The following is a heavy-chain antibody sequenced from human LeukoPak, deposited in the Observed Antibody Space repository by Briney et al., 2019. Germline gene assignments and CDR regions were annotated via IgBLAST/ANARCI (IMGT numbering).Heavy chain of an antibody. V-gene: IGHV1-18*01. Sequence: ASVKVSCKASGYTFTSYGITWVRQAPGQGLKWMGWISGYSGNTNYAQKLQGRVTMTTDTSTSTVYMELRSLGSDDTAVYYCARGVKFRAANWFDLWGQGTLVTVSS. CDR3: ARGVKFRAANWFDL. D-gene: IGHD6-25*01. J-gene: IGHJ5*02. CDR1: GYTFTSYG. CDR2: ISGYSGNT.